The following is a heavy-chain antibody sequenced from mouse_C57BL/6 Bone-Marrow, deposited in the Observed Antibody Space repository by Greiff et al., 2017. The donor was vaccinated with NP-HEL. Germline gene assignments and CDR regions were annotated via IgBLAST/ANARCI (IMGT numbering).Heavy chain of an antibody. CDR1: EYEFPSHD. CDR3: ERQDSNYEFAD. CDR2: INSDGGST. Sequence: EVMLVESGGGLVQPGESLKLSCESNEYEFPSHDMSWVRKTPEKRLELVAAINSDGGSTYYPDTMERRFIISRDNTKKTLYLQMSSLRSEDTALNYGERQDSNYEFADWGKGTLVTVSA. D-gene: IGHD2-5*01. J-gene: IGHJ3*01. V-gene: IGHV5-2*01.